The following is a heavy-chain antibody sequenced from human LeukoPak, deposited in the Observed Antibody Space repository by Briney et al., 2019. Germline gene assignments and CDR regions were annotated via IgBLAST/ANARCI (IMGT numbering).Heavy chain of an antibody. V-gene: IGHV3-74*01. CDR2: IKYDGSST. CDR3: AKDSDSGYSYVDY. CDR1: GFTFSSYW. J-gene: IGHJ4*02. D-gene: IGHD5-18*01. Sequence: GGSLRLSCAASGFTFSSYWMHWVRQAPGKGLVWVSRIKYDGSSTNYADSVKGRFTISRDNAKNTLYLQMNSLRAEDTAVYYCAKDSDSGYSYVDYWGQGTLVTVSS.